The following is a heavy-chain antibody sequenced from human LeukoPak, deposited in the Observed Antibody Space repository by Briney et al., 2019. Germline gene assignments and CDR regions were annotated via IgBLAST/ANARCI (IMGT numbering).Heavy chain of an antibody. CDR2: ISYDGSNK. V-gene: IGHV3-30*01. J-gene: IGHJ6*03. D-gene: IGHD2-2*02. CDR1: GFTFSSYA. CDR3: AREYCSSTSCYIGVGDYYYMDV. Sequence: GGSLRLSCAASGFTFSSYAMSWVRQAPGKGLEWVAVISYDGSNKYYADSVKGRFTISRDNSKNTLYLQMNSLRAEDTAVYYCAREYCSSTSCYIGVGDYYYMDVWGKGTTVTVSS.